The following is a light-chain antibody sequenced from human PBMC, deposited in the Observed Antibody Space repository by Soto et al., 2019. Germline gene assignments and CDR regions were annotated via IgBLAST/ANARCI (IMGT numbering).Light chain of an antibody. Sequence: EIVMTQSPATLSVSPGERATLSCRASQSDNSNLAWYQQKRGQAPRLLIYEASSRATGIPARFSASGSGTEFTLTISSLQSEDFAVYYCEQYNNWPLTFGGGTNVEIK. CDR2: EAS. CDR1: QSDNSN. J-gene: IGKJ4*01. CDR3: EQYNNWPLT. V-gene: IGKV3-15*01.